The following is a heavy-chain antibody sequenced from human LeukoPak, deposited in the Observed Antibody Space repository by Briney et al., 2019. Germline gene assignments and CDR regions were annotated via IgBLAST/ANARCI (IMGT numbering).Heavy chain of an antibody. Sequence: GGSLRLSCTASGFTFGDYAMSWFRQAPGKGLEWAGFIRSKAYGGTTEYAASVKGRFTISRDDSKSIAYLQMNSLKTEDTAVYYCTRAAAGTSQPPHFDYWGQGTLVTVSS. CDR2: IRSKAYGGTT. CDR3: TRAAAGTSQPPHFDY. D-gene: IGHD6-13*01. V-gene: IGHV3-49*03. J-gene: IGHJ4*02. CDR1: GFTFGDYA.